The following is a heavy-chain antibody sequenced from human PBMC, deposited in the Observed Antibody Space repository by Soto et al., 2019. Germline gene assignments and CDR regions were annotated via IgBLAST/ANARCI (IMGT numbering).Heavy chain of an antibody. V-gene: IGHV4-30-4*01. CDR2: IYYSGST. CDR1: GGSISSGDYY. J-gene: IGHJ4*02. CDR3: ARDLLYYDSSGYSRLYFDY. D-gene: IGHD3-22*01. Sequence: SETLSLTCTVSGGSISSGDYYWSWIRQPPGKGLEWIGYIYYSGSTHYNPSLKSRVTISVDTSKNQFSLKLSSVTAADTAVYYCARDLLYYDSSGYSRLYFDYWGQGTLVTVSS.